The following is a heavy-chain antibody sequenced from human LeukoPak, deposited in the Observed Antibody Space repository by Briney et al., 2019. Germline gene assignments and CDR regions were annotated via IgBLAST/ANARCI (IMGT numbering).Heavy chain of an antibody. CDR3: ARPFLRFSSGWHFDY. V-gene: IGHV4-39*01. Sequence: SETLSLTCSVSGGSISSSSSYWGWIRQPPGKGLEWIGSIYYSGSSFDNPALKSRVTISVDTSKNQFSLKLSSVTAADTAIYYCARPFLRFSSGWHFDYWGQGILVTVSS. D-gene: IGHD6-19*01. CDR1: GGSISSSSSY. CDR2: IYYSGSS. J-gene: IGHJ4*02.